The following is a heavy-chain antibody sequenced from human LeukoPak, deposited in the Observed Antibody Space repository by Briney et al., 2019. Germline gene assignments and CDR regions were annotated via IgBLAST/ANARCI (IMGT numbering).Heavy chain of an antibody. Sequence: SVKVSCKASGGTFSSYAIIWVRQAPGQGLEWMGRIIPILGIANYAQKFQGRVTITADKSTSTAYMELSSLRSEDTAVYYCARRNSYYYYYGMDVWGQGTTVTVSS. V-gene: IGHV1-69*04. J-gene: IGHJ6*02. CDR1: GGTFSSYA. CDR2: IIPILGIA. CDR3: ARRNSYYYYYGMDV.